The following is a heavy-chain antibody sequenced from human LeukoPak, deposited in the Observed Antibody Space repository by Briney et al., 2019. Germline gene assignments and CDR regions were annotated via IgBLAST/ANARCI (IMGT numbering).Heavy chain of an antibody. V-gene: IGHV4-30-4*01. Sequence: SETLSLTCTVSGGSISSGDYYWSWIRQPPGKGLEWIGYIYYSGSTYYNPSLKSRVTISVDTSKNQFSLKLSSVTAADTAVYYCARENGYGGNSWIRRFDYWGQGTLVTVSS. CDR1: GGSISSGDYY. J-gene: IGHJ4*02. CDR3: ARENGYGGNSWIRRFDY. D-gene: IGHD4-23*01. CDR2: IYYSGST.